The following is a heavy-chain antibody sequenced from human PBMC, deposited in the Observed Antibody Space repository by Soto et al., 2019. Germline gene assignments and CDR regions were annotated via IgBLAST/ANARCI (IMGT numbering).Heavy chain of an antibody. CDR2: INHSGST. CDR3: ARGRAITFGGVIGYHRRGYYFDY. J-gene: IGHJ4*02. Sequence: SETLSLTCAVYGGSFSGYYWSWIRQPPGKGLEWIGEINHSGSTNYNPSLKSRVTISVDTSKNQFSLKLSSVTAADTAVYYCARGRAITFGGVIGYHRRGYYFDYWGQGTLVTVSS. V-gene: IGHV4-34*01. CDR1: GGSFSGYY. D-gene: IGHD3-16*02.